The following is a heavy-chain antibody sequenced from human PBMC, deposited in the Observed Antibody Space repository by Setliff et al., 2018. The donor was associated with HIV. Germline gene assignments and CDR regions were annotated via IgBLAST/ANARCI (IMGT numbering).Heavy chain of an antibody. CDR1: GGSFNDYY. J-gene: IGHJ4*02. D-gene: IGHD5-12*01. CDR2: IIHSGSI. Sequence: PSETLSLTCAVYGGSFNDYYWSWIRQPPGKGLEWIGEIIHSGSINYNPSLKGRVTISVDTYNNQFSLSMNSVNAADTAVYYCARGYASGYDAYGYWGQGTLVTSPQ. CDR3: ARGYASGYDAYGY. V-gene: IGHV4-34*01.